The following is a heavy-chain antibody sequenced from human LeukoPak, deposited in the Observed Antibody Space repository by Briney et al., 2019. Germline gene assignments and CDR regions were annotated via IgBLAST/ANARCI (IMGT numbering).Heavy chain of an antibody. CDR3: ARLYGSGSYYIDY. D-gene: IGHD3-10*01. Sequence: TETLSLTCTVSGGSISSYYWSWIRQPPGKGLEWVGYIYYSGSTNYNPSLKSRVTISVDTSKNQFSLKLSSVTAADTAVYYCARLYGSGSYYIDYWSQETLVTVSS. CDR1: GGSISSYY. V-gene: IGHV4-59*01. J-gene: IGHJ4*02. CDR2: IYYSGST.